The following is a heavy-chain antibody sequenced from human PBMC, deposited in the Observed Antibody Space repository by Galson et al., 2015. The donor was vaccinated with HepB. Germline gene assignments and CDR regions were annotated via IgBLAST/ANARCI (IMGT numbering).Heavy chain of an antibody. CDR1: GDSVSSKSAA. Sequence: CAISGDSVSSKSAAWNWIRLSPSRGLEWLGRTYYRSKWHNDYALSVKSRISINPDTSKNQFSLQLNSVTPEDTAMYFCARTSGNFDYWGQGTLVTVSS. CDR2: TYYRSKWHN. V-gene: IGHV6-1*01. CDR3: ARTSGNFDY. D-gene: IGHD3-10*01. J-gene: IGHJ4*02.